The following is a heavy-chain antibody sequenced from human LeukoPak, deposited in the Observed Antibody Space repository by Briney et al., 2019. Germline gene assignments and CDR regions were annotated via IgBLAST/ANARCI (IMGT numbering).Heavy chain of an antibody. J-gene: IGHJ6*03. Sequence: SETLSLTCTVSGGSVSSYYWSWIRQPPGKGLEWIGYIYYSGSTNYNPSLKSRVTISVDTSKNQFSLKLSSVTAADTAVYYCAREVPSYGNHYMDVWGEGTTVTVSS. CDR2: IYYSGST. CDR1: GGSVSSYY. V-gene: IGHV4-59*02. CDR3: AREVPSYGNHYMDV. D-gene: IGHD5-18*01.